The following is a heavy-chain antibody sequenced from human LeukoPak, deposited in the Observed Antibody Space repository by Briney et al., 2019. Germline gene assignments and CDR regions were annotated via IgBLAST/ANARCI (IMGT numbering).Heavy chain of an antibody. V-gene: IGHV3-23*01. J-gene: IGHJ5*02. Sequence: PGGSLRLSCAASGFPFSSHAMSWVRQPPGKGLERVSAISNGKTYYADSVRGRFTISRDDSKNTVYLQMNSLRDEDTALYYCVREAGYCASVCLKSNWFDPWGQGTLVTVSS. CDR1: GFPFSSHA. D-gene: IGHD2-21*02. CDR2: ISNGKT. CDR3: VREAGYCASVCLKSNWFDP.